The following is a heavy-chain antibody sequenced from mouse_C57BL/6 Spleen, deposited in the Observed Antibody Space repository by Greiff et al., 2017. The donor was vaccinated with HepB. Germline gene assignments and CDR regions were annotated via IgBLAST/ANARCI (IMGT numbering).Heavy chain of an antibody. CDR1: GFTFSSYA. CDR3: ARRWAYDYDDAMDY. D-gene: IGHD2-4*01. CDR2: ISDGGSYT. Sequence: EVKLMESGGGLVKPGGSLKLSCAASGFTFSSYAMSWVRQTPEKRLEWVATISDGGSYTYYPDNVKGRFTISRDNAKNNLYLQMSHLKSEDTAMYYCARRWAYDYDDAMDYWGQGTSVTVSS. V-gene: IGHV5-4*03. J-gene: IGHJ4*01.